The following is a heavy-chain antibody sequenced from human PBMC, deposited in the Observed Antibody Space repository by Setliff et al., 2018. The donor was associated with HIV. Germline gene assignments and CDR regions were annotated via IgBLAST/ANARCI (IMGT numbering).Heavy chain of an antibody. CDR1: GGSISSGSYY. Sequence: PSETLSLTCTVSGGSISSGSYYWSWIRQPAGKGLEWIGRIYTSGSTNYNPSLKSRVTISVDTSKNQFSLKLSSVTAADTAVYYCASKPYYNYGMDVWGQGTTVTVSS. J-gene: IGHJ6*02. CDR3: ASKPYYNYGMDV. V-gene: IGHV4-61*02. CDR2: IYTSGST.